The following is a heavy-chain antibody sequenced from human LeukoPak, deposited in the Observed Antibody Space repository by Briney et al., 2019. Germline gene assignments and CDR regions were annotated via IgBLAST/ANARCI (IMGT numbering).Heavy chain of an antibody. V-gene: IGHV4-59*01. Sequence: SETLSLTCTVSGGSISSYYWSWIRQPPGKGLEWIRYIYYSGSTNYNPSLKSRVTISVDTSKNQFSLKLSSVTAADTAVYYCARGSRPGVVPAGPDWGQGTLVTVSS. CDR2: IYYSGST. CDR3: ARGSRPGVVPAGPD. J-gene: IGHJ1*01. D-gene: IGHD2-2*01. CDR1: GGSISSYY.